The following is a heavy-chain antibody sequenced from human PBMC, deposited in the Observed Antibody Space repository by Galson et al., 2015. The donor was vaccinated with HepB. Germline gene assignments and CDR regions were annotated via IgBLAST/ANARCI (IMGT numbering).Heavy chain of an antibody. Sequence: SVKVSCKASGYTFTSYGISWVRQAPGQGLEWMGWISGYNGDTNYAQKLQGRVTMTTDTSTSTAYMELRSLRSDDTAVYYCTRDSNIYTSGWYGFDYWGQGTLVTVSS. CDR2: ISGYNGDT. CDR3: TRDSNIYTSGWYGFDY. CDR1: GYTFTSYG. D-gene: IGHD6-19*01. V-gene: IGHV1-18*04. J-gene: IGHJ4*02.